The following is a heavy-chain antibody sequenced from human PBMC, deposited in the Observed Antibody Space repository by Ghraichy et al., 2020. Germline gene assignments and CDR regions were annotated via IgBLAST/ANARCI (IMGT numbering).Heavy chain of an antibody. J-gene: IGHJ4*02. V-gene: IGHV3-74*01. Sequence: GGSLRLSCAASGFTFKNYWMYWVRQSPGKGPVWVSRINTDGSTTDYADSVKGRFTISRDNAKNTLYLQMNSLRVDDTATYYCTCQSSGLSLALFDFWGQGTLVTVSS. CDR2: INTDGSTT. D-gene: IGHD2/OR15-2a*01. CDR1: GFTFKNYW. CDR3: TCQSSGLSLALFDF.